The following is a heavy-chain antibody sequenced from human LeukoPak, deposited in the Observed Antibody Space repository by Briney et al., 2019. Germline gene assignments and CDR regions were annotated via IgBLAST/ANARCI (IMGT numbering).Heavy chain of an antibody. V-gene: IGHV4-61*02. D-gene: IGHD6-13*01. CDR2: IYAGGST. J-gene: IGHJ4*02. Sequence: SQTLSLTCIVSGASITSGTYYWTWIRQPAGKGLEWIGRIYAGGSTNYNPSLKSRLTMSIDTSKNQFSLKLSSVTAADTAIYYCARVHHPGAAGPWGLDSWGQGILVTVSS. CDR1: GASITSGTYY. CDR3: ARVHHPGAAGPWGLDS.